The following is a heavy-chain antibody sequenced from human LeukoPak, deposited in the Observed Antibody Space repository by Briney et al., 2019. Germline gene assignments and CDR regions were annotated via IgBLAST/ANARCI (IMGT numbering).Heavy chain of an antibody. J-gene: IGHJ4*02. CDR3: ASYDFWSGYYVFDY. V-gene: IGHV4-38-2*02. CDR1: GYSISSGYY. D-gene: IGHD3-3*01. Sequence: SETLSLTCTVSGYSISSGYYWGWIRQPPGKGLEWNGSIYHSGSTYYNPSLKSRVTISVDSSKNQFSLKLSSVTAADTAVYYCASYDFWSGYYVFDYWGQGTLVTVSS. CDR2: IYHSGST.